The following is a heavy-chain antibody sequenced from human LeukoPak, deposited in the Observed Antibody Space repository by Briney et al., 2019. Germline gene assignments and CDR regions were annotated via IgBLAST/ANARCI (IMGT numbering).Heavy chain of an antibody. CDR2: ISSSSSYI. CDR1: GFTFSSYS. D-gene: IGHD2-15*01. CDR3: ASDVIGYCSGGSCYFGY. J-gene: IGHJ4*02. Sequence: KSGGSLRLSCAASGFTFSSYSMNWVRQAPGKGLEWVSSISSSSSYIYYADSVKGRFTISRDNAKSSLYLQMNSLRAEDTAVYYCASDVIGYCSGGSCYFGYWGQGTLVTVSS. V-gene: IGHV3-21*01.